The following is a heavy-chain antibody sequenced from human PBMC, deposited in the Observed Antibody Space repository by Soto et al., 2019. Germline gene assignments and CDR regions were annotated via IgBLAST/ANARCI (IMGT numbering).Heavy chain of an antibody. CDR2: IYYSGST. V-gene: IGHV4-59*08. CDR1: GGSISSYY. Sequence: SETLSLTCTVSGGSISSYYWSWIRQPPGKGLEWIGYIYYSGSTNYNPSLKSRVTISVDTSKNQFSLKLSSVTAADTAVYYCARALYCSSTSCYSGENWSDPWGQGTLVTVSS. J-gene: IGHJ5*02. D-gene: IGHD2-2*02. CDR3: ARALYCSSTSCYSGENWSDP.